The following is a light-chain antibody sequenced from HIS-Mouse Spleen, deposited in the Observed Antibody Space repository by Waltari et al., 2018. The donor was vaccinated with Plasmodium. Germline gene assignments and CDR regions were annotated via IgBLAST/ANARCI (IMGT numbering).Light chain of an antibody. CDR3: QQYNNWSFT. CDR2: GAS. V-gene: IGKV3-15*01. CDR1: QIVSSN. Sequence: IVMTQSPATLSVSPWERATLSCRASQIVSSNLAWYQQKPGQAPRLLIYGASTRDTGIPARFSGSGSGTEFTLTISSLQSEDFAVYYCQQYNNWSFTFGPGTKVDIK. J-gene: IGKJ3*01.